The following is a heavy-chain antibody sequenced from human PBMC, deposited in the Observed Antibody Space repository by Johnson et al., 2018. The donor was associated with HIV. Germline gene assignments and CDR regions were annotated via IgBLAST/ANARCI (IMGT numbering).Heavy chain of an antibody. V-gene: IGHV3-30*02. CDR2: IRYDGSNK. Sequence: QVQLVESGGDLVQPGGSLRLSCAGSGFSFSNYALHWVRQAPGKGLEWVAFIRYDGSNKYYADSVKGRFTISRDNSKNTVFLQMNSLRAEDTALYYCARDCRNSTSCLAFDIWGQGTRVTVSS. J-gene: IGHJ3*02. CDR3: ARDCRNSTSCLAFDI. D-gene: IGHD2/OR15-2a*01. CDR1: GFSFSNYA.